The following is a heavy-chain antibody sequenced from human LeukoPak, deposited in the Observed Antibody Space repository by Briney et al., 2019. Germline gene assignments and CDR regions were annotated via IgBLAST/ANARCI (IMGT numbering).Heavy chain of an antibody. J-gene: IGHJ4*02. CDR3: ARGSAGGLTMIRTFDY. Sequence: PGGSLRLSCAASGFTFSLYSMNWVRQAPGKGLEWVSYIDSSSITIYYAESVKGRFTISRDNAKNSLYLQMNSLRAEDTAVYYCARGSAGGLTMIRTFDYWGQGTLVTVSS. CDR2: IDSSSITI. D-gene: IGHD3-22*01. CDR1: GFTFSLYS. V-gene: IGHV3-48*01.